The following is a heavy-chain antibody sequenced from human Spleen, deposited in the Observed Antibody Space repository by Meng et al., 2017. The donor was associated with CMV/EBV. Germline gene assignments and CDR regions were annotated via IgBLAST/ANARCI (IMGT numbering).Heavy chain of an antibody. V-gene: IGHV3-30*14. CDR3: AKEGSFGMPPYNYGLDV. CDR2: ISYDGSNK. Sequence: GGSLRLSCAASGFTFSNYAMHWVRQAPGKGLEWVAIISYDGSNKYYPDSVKGRFTISRDNFKNTVYLQMNSLRAEDTAVYYCAKEGSFGMPPYNYGLDVWGQGTTVTVSS. D-gene: IGHD3-3*01. J-gene: IGHJ6*02. CDR1: GFTFSNYA.